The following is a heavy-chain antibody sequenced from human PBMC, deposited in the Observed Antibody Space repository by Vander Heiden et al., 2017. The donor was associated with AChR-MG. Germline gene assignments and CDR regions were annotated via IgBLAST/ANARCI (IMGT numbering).Heavy chain of an antibody. CDR2: ITSSITGT. Sequence: EMQLLESGGHLVQPGWSLRLPCSAPGFTSRDYAIPGYRKASGKVLQWVSLITSSITGTYDSDSVKGRFTISRDNSKNTLYLKMKSLSADDTAVYYCASASPPHFDTWGHGTLVTVSS. CDR3: ASASPPHFDT. V-gene: IGHV3-23*05. CDR1: GFTSRDYA. J-gene: IGHJ5*01.